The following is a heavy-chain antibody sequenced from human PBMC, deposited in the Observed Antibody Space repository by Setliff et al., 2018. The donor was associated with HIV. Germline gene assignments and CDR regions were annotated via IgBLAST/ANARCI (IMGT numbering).Heavy chain of an antibody. Sequence: PSETLSLTCAVYGASFSGYYWAWIRQSPERGLEFIGEINHSGITNYNPSFKSRVTVSVDTSKNQIFLKLISMTAADTAVYYCARHPTGPDAFDIWGQGTKVTVS. CDR1: GASFSGYY. J-gene: IGHJ3*02. CDR3: ARHPTGPDAFDI. D-gene: IGHD3-9*01. CDR2: INHSGIT. V-gene: IGHV4-34*01.